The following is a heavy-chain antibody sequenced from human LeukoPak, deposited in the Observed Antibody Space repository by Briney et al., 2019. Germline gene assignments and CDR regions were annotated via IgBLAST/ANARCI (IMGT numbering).Heavy chain of an antibody. Sequence: SETLSLTCTVSGGSISSGGYYWSWIRQHPGKGREWIGYIYYSGSTYYNPSLKSRVTISVDTSKNQFSLKLSSVTAADTAVYYWARDVIIYDSSGSMIGPGFDPWGQGTLVTVSS. CDR1: GGSISSGGYY. CDR2: IYYSGST. D-gene: IGHD3-22*01. V-gene: IGHV4-31*03. J-gene: IGHJ5*02. CDR3: ARDVIIYDSSGSMIGPGFDP.